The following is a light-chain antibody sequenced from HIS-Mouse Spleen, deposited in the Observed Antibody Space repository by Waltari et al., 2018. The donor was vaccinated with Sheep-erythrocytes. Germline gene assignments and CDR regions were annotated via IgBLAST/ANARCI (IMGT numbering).Light chain of an antibody. Sequence: QSALTQPAFVSGSPGQSITISCTGTSSDVGSYNLVSCYQQHPGKAPKLMIYEGSKRPSGVSNRFSGSKSGNTASLTISGLQAEDEADYYCCSYAGSSTPWVFGGGTKLTVL. CDR2: EGS. CDR3: CSYAGSSTPWV. V-gene: IGLV2-23*01. J-gene: IGLJ3*02. CDR1: SSDVGSYNL.